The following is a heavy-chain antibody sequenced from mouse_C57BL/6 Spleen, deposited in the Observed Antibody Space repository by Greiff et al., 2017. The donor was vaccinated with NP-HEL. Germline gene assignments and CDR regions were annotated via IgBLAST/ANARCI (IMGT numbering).Heavy chain of an antibody. CDR1: GDAFGSGL. Sequence: QVQLQQSGAELVKPGAEVKREGKEAGDAFGSGLLEGGRQRPGKGLEWIGQIYPGDGDTNYNGKFKGKATLTADKSSSTAYMQLSSLTSEDSAVYFCARDSTVVVNWGQGTTLTVSS. CDR2: IYPGDGDT. CDR3: ARDSTVVVN. D-gene: IGHD1-1*01. V-gene: IGHV1-80*01. J-gene: IGHJ2*01.